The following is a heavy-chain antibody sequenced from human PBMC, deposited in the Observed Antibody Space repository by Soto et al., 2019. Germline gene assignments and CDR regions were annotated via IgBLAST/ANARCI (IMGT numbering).Heavy chain of an antibody. CDR3: ARTAIFGVVTYYYYYMDV. V-gene: IGHV3-48*01. Sequence: GGSLRLSCAASGFTFSSYSMNWVRQAPGKGLEWVSYISSSSSTIYYADSVKGRFTISRDNAKNSLYLQMNSLRAEDTAVYYCARTAIFGVVTYYYYYMDVWGKGTTVTVSS. CDR1: GFTFSSYS. CDR2: ISSSSSTI. J-gene: IGHJ6*03. D-gene: IGHD3-3*01.